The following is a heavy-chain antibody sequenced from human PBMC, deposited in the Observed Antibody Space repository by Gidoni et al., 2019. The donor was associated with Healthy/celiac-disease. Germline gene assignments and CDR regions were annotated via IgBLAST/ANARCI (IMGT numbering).Heavy chain of an antibody. V-gene: IGHV3-21*01. D-gene: IGHD2-15*01. CDR3: ARGGYSPYYFDY. CDR1: GFTFSSYS. CDR2: ISSSSSYI. Sequence: EVQLVESGGGLVKPGGSLRLSCAASGFTFSSYSMNWVRQAPGKGLEWVSSISSSSSYIYYADSVKGRFTISRDNAKNSLYLQMNSLRAEDTAVYYCARGGYSPYYFDYWGQGTLVTVSS. J-gene: IGHJ4*02.